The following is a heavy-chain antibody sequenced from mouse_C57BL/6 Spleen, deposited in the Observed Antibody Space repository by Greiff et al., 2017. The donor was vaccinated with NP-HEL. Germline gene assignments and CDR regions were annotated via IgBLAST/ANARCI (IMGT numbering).Heavy chain of an antibody. J-gene: IGHJ4*01. Sequence: VQLQQPGAELVKPGASVKLSCKASGYTFTSYWMHWVKQRPGRGLEWIGRIDPNSGGTKYNEKFKSKATLTVDKPASTAYMELSSLTSVDSEVYSGAEYAVMGCGSLYAMDYWGQGTSVTVSS. D-gene: IGHD6-5*01. CDR2: IDPNSGGT. CDR1: GYTFTSYW. V-gene: IGHV1-72*01. CDR3: AEYAVMGCGSLYAMDY.